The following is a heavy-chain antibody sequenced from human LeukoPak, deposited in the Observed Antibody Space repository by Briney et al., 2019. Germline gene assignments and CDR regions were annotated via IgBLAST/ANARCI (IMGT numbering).Heavy chain of an antibody. CDR2: ISGGGDMP. CDR1: GFTFSSYA. Sequence: GGSLRLSCAASGFTFSSYAMSWVGQGPGEGLEGVSGISGGGDMPHYTASVKGRFTISRDNSRNVLYLQMNSLRADDAAIYYCARGYCTSTNCNNWFDPWGQGALVTVSS. J-gene: IGHJ5*02. D-gene: IGHD2-2*01. V-gene: IGHV3-23*01. CDR3: ARGYCTSTNCNNWFDP.